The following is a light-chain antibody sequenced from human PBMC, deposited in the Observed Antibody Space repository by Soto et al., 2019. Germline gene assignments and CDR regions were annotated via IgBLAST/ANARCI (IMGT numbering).Light chain of an antibody. CDR3: QQCNNYPST. J-gene: IGKJ4*01. Sequence: DIQMTQSPSTLSASVGDRVTITCRASQSIVTWLAWYQQKPGRAPKLLIYKASRLEGGVPSRFSGSGSETEFTLIISSLQPDDFATYYCQQCNNYPSTFGGGTKVEIK. CDR2: KAS. V-gene: IGKV1-5*03. CDR1: QSIVTW.